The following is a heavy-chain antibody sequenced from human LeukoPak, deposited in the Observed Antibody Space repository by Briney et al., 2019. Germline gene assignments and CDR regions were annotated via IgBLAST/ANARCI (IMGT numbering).Heavy chain of an antibody. Sequence: SETLSLTCTVSGGSISSYHWCWIRQPPGKGLEWIGHTYYSGSTNYNPSLRSRVTISVDMSKNQFSLKLNSVTAADTAVYYCARVVPTRRLDYYYGMDVWGQGTTVTVSS. V-gene: IGHV4-59*01. CDR2: TYYSGST. CDR1: GGSISSYH. CDR3: ARVVPTRRLDYYYGMDV. D-gene: IGHD2-21*01. J-gene: IGHJ6*02.